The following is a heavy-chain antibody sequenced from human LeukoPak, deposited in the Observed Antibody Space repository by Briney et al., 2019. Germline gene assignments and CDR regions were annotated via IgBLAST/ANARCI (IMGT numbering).Heavy chain of an antibody. V-gene: IGHV1-18*01. CDR2: ISAYNGNT. CDR3: ARVGGYSSSWYENFDY. CDR1: GYTFTSYG. J-gene: IGHJ4*02. Sequence: ASVKVSCRASGYTFTSYGISWVRQAHGQGLEWMGWISAYNGNTNYAQKLQGRFTMTTDTSTSTAYMELRSLRSDDTAVYYCARVGGYSSSWYENFDYWGQGTLVTVSS. D-gene: IGHD6-13*01.